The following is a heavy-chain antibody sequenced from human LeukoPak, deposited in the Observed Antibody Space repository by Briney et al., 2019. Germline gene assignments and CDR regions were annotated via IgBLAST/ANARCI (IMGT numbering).Heavy chain of an antibody. J-gene: IGHJ6*03. CDR1: EFTFSNAW. Sequence: PGGSLRLSCAASEFTFSNAWMSWVRQAPGKGRECVGRIKRKTDGEITDYASAVKGRFTVERDDSKTTLYLQMNSLKTEDTAVYYCTTDRGDYGSGSYEIYYFYMDVWGEGTTVTVSS. D-gene: IGHD3-10*01. CDR2: IKRKTDGEIT. CDR3: TTDRGDYGSGSYEIYYFYMDV. V-gene: IGHV3-15*01.